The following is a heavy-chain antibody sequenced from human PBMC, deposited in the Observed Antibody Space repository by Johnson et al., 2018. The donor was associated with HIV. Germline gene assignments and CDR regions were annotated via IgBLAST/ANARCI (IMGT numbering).Heavy chain of an antibody. CDR2: FSSRGGT. J-gene: IGHJ3*01. D-gene: IGHD3-10*01. V-gene: IGHV3-53*01. CDR3: ARGTITLIRGVIGSDV. CDR1: GFTLSSYY. Sequence: EVQLMESGGGLIQPGGSLRLSCAASGFTLSSYYMSWVRQAPGKGLEWVSLFSSRGGTYYADSVKGRFTISRDDSQNTLYLQMNSLRAEDTAVYYCARGTITLIRGVIGSDVWGQGTMVTVSS.